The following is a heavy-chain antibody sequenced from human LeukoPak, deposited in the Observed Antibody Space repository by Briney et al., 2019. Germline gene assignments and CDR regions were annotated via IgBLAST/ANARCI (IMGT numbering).Heavy chain of an antibody. CDR1: GFTFSSYS. CDR3: ARVYDFWSGYWNYYYYYYMDV. CDR2: ISSSSSYI. V-gene: IGHV3-21*01. Sequence: PGGSLRLSCAASGFTFSSYSMNWVRQAPGKGLEWVSSISSSSSYIYYADSVNGRFTISRDNAKNSLYLQMNSLRAEDTAVYYCARVYDFWSGYWNYYYYYYMDVWGKGTTVTVSS. J-gene: IGHJ6*03. D-gene: IGHD3-3*01.